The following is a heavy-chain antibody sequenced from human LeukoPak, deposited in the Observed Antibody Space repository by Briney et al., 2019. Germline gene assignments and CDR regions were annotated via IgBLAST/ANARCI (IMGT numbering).Heavy chain of an antibody. V-gene: IGHV3-43*01. CDR1: GFTFAEYT. CDR3: VKDLVAASENVRGWYPMDY. Sequence: GGSLRLSCAASGFTFAEYTMHWVRQAPGKGLEWVSLISWNGARIHYVDSVKCRFTISRDNSKKSLYLQMNSLRTEETALYYCVKDLVAASENVRGWYPMDYWGQGTLVTVSS. CDR2: ISWNGARI. J-gene: IGHJ4*02. D-gene: IGHD6-19*01.